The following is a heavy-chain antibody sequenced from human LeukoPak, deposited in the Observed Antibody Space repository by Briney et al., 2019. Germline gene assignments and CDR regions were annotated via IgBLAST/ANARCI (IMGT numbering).Heavy chain of an antibody. CDR2: IIPIFGTA. V-gene: IGHV1-69*13. CDR1: GGTFSGYA. Sequence: SVKVSCKASGGTFSGYAISWVRQAPGQGLEWMGGIIPIFGTANYAQKFQGRVTITADESTSTAYMELSSLRSEDTAVYYCARDRGCSSTSCYRSFDYWGQGTLVTVSS. D-gene: IGHD2-2*01. CDR3: ARDRGCSSTSCYRSFDY. J-gene: IGHJ4*02.